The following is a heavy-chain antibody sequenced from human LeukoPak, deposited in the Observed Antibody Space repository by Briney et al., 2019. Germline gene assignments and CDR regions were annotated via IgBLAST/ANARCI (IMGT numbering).Heavy chain of an antibody. V-gene: IGHV3-53*01. CDR3: ARGRGGWYPGNAFDL. D-gene: IGHD6-19*01. J-gene: IGHJ3*01. Sequence: GGSLRLSCAASGFTVSGNFMSWARQTPGKGLEWVSVIYSGGSTYYADSVKGRFTISRDNSKNTLYLQMNSLRAEDTAVYCCARGRGGWYPGNAFDLWGKGTMVTVSS. CDR1: GFTVSGNF. CDR2: IYSGGST.